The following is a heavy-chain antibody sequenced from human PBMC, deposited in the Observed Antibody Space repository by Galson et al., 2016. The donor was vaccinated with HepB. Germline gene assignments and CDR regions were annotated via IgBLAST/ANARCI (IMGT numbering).Heavy chain of an antibody. D-gene: IGHD4/OR15-4a*01. J-gene: IGHJ4*02. CDR3: AKLPGNGATVFQY. CDR1: GASVSRVTYN. CDR2: ISYSGST. V-gene: IGHV4-39*01. Sequence: SETLSLTCTVSGASVSRVTYNWGWIRQPPGKGLEWIGRISYSGSTLYNPSLKSRVTVSVDTSKNQFSLHLTSLIAADTAVYYCAKLPGNGATVFQYWGQGTLVTVSS.